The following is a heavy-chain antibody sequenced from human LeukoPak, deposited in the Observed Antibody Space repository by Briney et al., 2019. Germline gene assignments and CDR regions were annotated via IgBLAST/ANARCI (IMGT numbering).Heavy chain of an antibody. D-gene: IGHD1-26*01. Sequence: GASVKVSCKASGYTFTSYYMHWVRQAPGQGLEWMGLINPSGGSTSYAQKFQGRVTMTRDMSTSTVYMELSSLRSEDTAVYYCARDRGKWELRGYFDYWGKGTLVSVSS. CDR3: ARDRGKWELRGYFDY. CDR1: GYTFTSYY. CDR2: INPSGGST. V-gene: IGHV1-46*01. J-gene: IGHJ4*02.